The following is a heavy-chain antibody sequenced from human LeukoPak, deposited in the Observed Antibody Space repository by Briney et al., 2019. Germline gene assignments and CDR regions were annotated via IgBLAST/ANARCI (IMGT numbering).Heavy chain of an antibody. CDR3: ARLKYYYDSSGYRAEYFQH. V-gene: IGHV4-59*01. Sequence: SETLSLTCTVSGGSISSYYWSWIRQPPGKGLEWIGYIYYSGSTNYNPSLKSRVTISVDTSKNQLSLKLSSVTAADTAVYYCARLKYYYDSSGYRAEYFQHWGQGTLVTASS. CDR2: IYYSGST. J-gene: IGHJ1*01. CDR1: GGSISSYY. D-gene: IGHD3-22*01.